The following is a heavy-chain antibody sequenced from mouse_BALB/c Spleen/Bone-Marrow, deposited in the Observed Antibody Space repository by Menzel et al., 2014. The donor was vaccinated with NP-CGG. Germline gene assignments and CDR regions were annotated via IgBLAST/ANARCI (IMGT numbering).Heavy chain of an antibody. Sequence: QVQLQQSGTDLVRPGASVKLSCKASGYTFTSYWINWVKQRPGQGLEWIGNIYPSDSYTNYNQKFKDKATLTVDKSSSAADMHLSSPTSEDSAVYYWTRDEGGFAYWGQGTLVTGSA. J-gene: IGHJ3*01. V-gene: IGHV1-69*02. CDR1: GYTFTSYW. CDR3: TRDEGGFAY. CDR2: IYPSDSYT.